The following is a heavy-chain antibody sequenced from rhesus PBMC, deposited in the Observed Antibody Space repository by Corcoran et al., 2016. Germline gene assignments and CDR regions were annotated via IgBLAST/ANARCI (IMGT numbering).Heavy chain of an antibody. D-gene: IGHD1-14*01. V-gene: IGHV4-127*01. CDR1: GYSIGSGYG. CDR3: ARGNNEDFDY. J-gene: IGHJ4*01. CDR2: IAGSSGSS. Sequence: QVQLQESGPGLVKPAETLSLTCAVSGYSIGSGYGWSWIRQSPGKGREGIGYIAGSSGSSSPHPSRKGRVTISKDTSKNQFYLKLTSVTAADTAVYYCARGNNEDFDYWGQGVLVTVSS.